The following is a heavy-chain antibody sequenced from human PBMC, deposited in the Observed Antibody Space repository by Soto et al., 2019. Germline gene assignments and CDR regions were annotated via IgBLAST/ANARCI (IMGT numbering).Heavy chain of an antibody. CDR1: GFTFDDYT. Sequence: EVQLVESGGVVVQPGGSLRLSCAASGFTFDDYTMHWVRQAPGKGLEWVALISRNGGSTYYADSVKSRFTISRDNSKNTLDLQMNSLRTEDTALYYGAKDGGRGMDVWGRGTTVTVSS. V-gene: IGHV3-43*01. J-gene: IGHJ6*02. CDR2: ISRNGGST. CDR3: AKDGGRGMDV.